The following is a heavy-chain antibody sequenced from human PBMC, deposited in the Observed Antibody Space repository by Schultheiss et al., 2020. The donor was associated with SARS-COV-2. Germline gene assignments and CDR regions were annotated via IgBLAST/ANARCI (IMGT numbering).Heavy chain of an antibody. CDR2: IYYSGST. Sequence: SQTLSLTCTVSGGSISSSSYYWGWIRQPPGKGLEWIGYIYYSGSTNYNPSLKSRVTISVDTSKNQFSLKLSSVTAADTAVYYCARHGGSSGYYFDYWGQGTLVTVSS. CDR1: GGSISSSSYY. CDR3: ARHGGSSGYYFDY. D-gene: IGHD3-22*01. V-gene: IGHV4-61*05. J-gene: IGHJ4*02.